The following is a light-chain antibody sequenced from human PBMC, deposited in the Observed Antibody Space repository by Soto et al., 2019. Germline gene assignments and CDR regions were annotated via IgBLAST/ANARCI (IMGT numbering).Light chain of an antibody. Sequence: EIVLTQSPGTLSLSPGERATLSCRASQSVSSSYVAWYQQKPGQAPMLLIYGASSRATGIPDRFSGSVSGKDFSVSIRTHEHEARAVYFCQQYGSAPRGPYTFGQRNQLEIK. CDR2: GAS. J-gene: IGKJ2*01. CDR3: QQYGSAPRGPYT. V-gene: IGKV3-20*01. CDR1: QSVSSSY.